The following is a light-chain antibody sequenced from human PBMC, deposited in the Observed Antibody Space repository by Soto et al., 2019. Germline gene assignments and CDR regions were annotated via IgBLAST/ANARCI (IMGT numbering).Light chain of an antibody. Sequence: EVVLTQSPVTLSLSPGERATLSCRASQSFRGLLAWYQQKPGQAPRLLIYDAYNRATGIPPRFSGSGSGTDFTLTISSLEPEDSAVYYCQQYATSPGTFGQGTKVAIK. CDR3: QQYATSPGT. J-gene: IGKJ1*01. CDR1: QSFRGL. CDR2: DAY. V-gene: IGKV3-11*01.